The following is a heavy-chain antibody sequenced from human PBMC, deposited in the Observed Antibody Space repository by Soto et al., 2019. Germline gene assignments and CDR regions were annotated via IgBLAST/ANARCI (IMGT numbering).Heavy chain of an antibody. Sequence: EVQLVESGGGLVHPGGSLRLSCAASGFTFSTYSMNWVRQAPGKGLEWVSYISNSGSTIYYADSVKGRFTISRDNAKNSLYLQMNSLRDEDTAVYYCAGAAERATVITTSYWGQGTLVTVSS. CDR3: AGAAERATVITTSY. CDR1: GFTFSTYS. V-gene: IGHV3-48*02. J-gene: IGHJ4*02. D-gene: IGHD4-17*01. CDR2: ISNSGSTI.